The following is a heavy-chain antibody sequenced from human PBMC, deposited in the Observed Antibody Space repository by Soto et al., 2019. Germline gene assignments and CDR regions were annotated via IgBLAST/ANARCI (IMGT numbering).Heavy chain of an antibody. CDR3: ASTAAASVRGDY. Sequence: SETLSLTCTVSGGSISSSSYYWGWIRQPPGKGPEWIGSIYYSGSTYYNPSLKSRVTISVDTSKNQFSLKLSSVTAADTAVYYCASTAAASVRGDYWGQGTLVTVSS. V-gene: IGHV4-39*01. CDR1: GGSISSSSYY. D-gene: IGHD6-13*01. CDR2: IYYSGST. J-gene: IGHJ4*02.